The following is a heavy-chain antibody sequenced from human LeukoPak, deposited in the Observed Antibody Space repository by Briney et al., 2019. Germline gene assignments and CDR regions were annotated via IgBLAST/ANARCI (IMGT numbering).Heavy chain of an antibody. V-gene: IGHV1-2*02. CDR1: AYTFTGYY. CDR2: INPSSGDT. Sequence: ASVKVSCKASAYTFTGYYMHWVRQAPGQGLEWMGWINPSSGDTNYAQEFQGRVTMTRDTSISTAYMELSGLRSDDTAVYFCARDQRWKTNDGYFPHWGQGTLVTVSS. J-gene: IGHJ1*01. D-gene: IGHD1-1*01. CDR3: ARDQRWKTNDGYFPH.